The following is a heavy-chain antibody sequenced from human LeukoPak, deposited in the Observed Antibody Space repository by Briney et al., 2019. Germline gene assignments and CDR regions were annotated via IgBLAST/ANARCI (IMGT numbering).Heavy chain of an antibody. CDR3: ARASVAATIFDY. CDR2: ISAYNGNT. J-gene: IGHJ4*02. CDR1: GYTFTSYG. V-gene: IGHV1-18*01. Sequence: ASVKVSCKASGYTFTSYGISWVRQAPGQGLEWMGWISAYNGNTNYAQKLQGRVTLTTDTSTSTAYMELRSLRSDDTAVYYCARASVAATIFDYWGQGTLVTVSS. D-gene: IGHD6-19*01.